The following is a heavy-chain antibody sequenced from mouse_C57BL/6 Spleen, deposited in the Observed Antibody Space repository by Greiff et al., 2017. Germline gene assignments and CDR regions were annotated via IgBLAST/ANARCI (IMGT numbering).Heavy chain of an antibody. CDR1: GYAFSSSW. Sequence: VQLQQSGPELVKPGASVKISCKASGYAFSSSWMNWVKQRPGKGLEWIGRIYPGDGDTNYNGKFKGKATLTADKSSSTAYMQLSSLTYEDSAVYFCARERDYYGSSPAWFAYWGQGTLVTVSA. D-gene: IGHD1-1*01. V-gene: IGHV1-82*01. CDR2: IYPGDGDT. J-gene: IGHJ3*01. CDR3: ARERDYYGSSPAWFAY.